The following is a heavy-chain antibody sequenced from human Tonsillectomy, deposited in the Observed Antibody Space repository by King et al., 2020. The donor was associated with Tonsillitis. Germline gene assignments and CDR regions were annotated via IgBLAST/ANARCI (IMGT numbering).Heavy chain of an antibody. D-gene: IGHD1-26*01. CDR3: ARRKRGWDTDFFDI. CDR1: GFTFSDYW. V-gene: IGHV3-7*03. Sequence: VQLVESGGGLVQPGGSLRLSCAASGFTFSDYWMSWVRQAPGRGLEWVANIKQGGSERYYVDSVKGRFTISRDNAKNSLYLQMNSLRAEDTAVYYCARRKRGWDTDFFDIWGQGTMVTVSS. CDR2: IKQGGSER. J-gene: IGHJ3*02.